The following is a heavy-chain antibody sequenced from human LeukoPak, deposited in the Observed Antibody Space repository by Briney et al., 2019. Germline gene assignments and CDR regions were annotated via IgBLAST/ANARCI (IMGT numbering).Heavy chain of an antibody. CDR3: AREGAGEYYYYHMDV. V-gene: IGHV4-38-2*02. J-gene: IGHJ6*03. CDR1: GYSISSGYY. Sequence: PSETLSLTCTVSGYSISSGYYWGWIRQPPGKGLEWIGSIYHSGSTYYNPSLKSRVTISVDTSKNQFSLKLSSVTAADTAVYYCAREGAGEYYYYHMDVWGKGTTVTVSS. CDR2: IYHSGST. D-gene: IGHD1-26*01.